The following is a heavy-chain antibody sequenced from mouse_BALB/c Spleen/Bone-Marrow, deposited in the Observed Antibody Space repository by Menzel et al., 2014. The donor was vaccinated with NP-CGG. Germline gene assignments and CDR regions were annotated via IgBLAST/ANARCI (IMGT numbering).Heavy chain of an antibody. CDR3: AMITTY. D-gene: IGHD2-4*01. CDR2: IDPENGNT. Sequence: VQLQQSGAELVRPGALVKLSCKASGFNIXDYYMHWVKQRPEQGLEWIGWIDPENGNTIYDPKFQGKASITADTSSNTACLQLSSLTSEDTAVYYCAMITTYWGQGTTLTVSS. CDR1: GFNIXDYY. V-gene: IGHV14-1*02. J-gene: IGHJ2*01.